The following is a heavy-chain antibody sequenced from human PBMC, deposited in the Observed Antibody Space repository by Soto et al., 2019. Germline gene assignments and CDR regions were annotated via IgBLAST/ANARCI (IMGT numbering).Heavy chain of an antibody. V-gene: IGHV3-30-3*01. CDR2: ISYDGTSQ. J-gene: IGHJ4*02. Sequence: QVQLVESGGGVVQPGRSLRLSCAASGFTFTIYSIHWVRQAPGKGLEWVALISYDGTSQYYADSVKGRFTISRDNSKSTVYLQMNSLRAGDTATYYCARRGYSGSSAFDYWGQGTLVTVSS. CDR1: GFTFTIYS. D-gene: IGHD6-6*01. CDR3: ARRGYSGSSAFDY.